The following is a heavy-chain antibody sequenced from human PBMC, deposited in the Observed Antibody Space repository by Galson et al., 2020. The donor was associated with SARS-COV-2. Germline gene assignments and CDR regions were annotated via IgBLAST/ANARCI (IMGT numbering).Heavy chain of an antibody. CDR2: IKSKANSYAT. V-gene: IGHV3-73*01. CDR3: TIGYCSSSTCYPRFDP. J-gene: IGHJ5*02. D-gene: IGHD2-2*01. Sequence: GGSLRLSCAASGFTFSGSAMHWGRQASGKGLEWVGRIKSKANSYATAYSASVKGRFTMSRDDAENTAYLQMNSLKTEDTAVYYCTIGYCSSSTCYPRFDPWGQGTLVTVSS. CDR1: GFTFSGSA.